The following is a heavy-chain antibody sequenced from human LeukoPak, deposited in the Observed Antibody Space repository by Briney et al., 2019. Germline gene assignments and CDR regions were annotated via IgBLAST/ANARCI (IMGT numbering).Heavy chain of an antibody. CDR2: IYYSGST. D-gene: IGHD6-19*01. CDR1: GGSISSYY. CDR3: ARGSGWYDWFDP. Sequence: SKTLSLTCTVSGGSISSYYWSWIRQPPGKGLEWIGYIYYSGSTNYNPSLKSRVIISVDTSKNQFSLKLSSVTAADTAVYYCARGSGWYDWFDPWGQGTLVTVSS. J-gene: IGHJ5*02. V-gene: IGHV4-59*01.